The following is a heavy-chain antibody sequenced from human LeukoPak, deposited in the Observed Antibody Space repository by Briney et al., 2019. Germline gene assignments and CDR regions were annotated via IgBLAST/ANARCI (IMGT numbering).Heavy chain of an antibody. CDR2: IYHSANT. J-gene: IGHJ4*02. V-gene: IGHV4-38-2*02. CDR1: GYSISSGYY. D-gene: IGHD6-13*01. CDR3: ARVGSSNFYYFDY. Sequence: PSETLSLTCTVSGYSISSGYYWGWIRQPPGKGLEWIGHIYHSANTYYNPSLKSRVTISVDTSMNQFSLKLSSVTAADTAVYYCARVGSSNFYYFDYWGLGTLVTVSS.